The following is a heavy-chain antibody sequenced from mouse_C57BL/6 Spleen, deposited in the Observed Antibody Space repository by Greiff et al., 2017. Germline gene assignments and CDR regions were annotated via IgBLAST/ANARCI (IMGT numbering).Heavy chain of an antibody. Sequence: EVHLVESGGGLVKPGGSLKLSCAASGFTFSSYAMSWVRQTPEKRLEWVATISDGGSYTYYPDNVKGRFTISRDNAKNNLYLQMSHLKSEDTAMYYCARDEGEGTWFAYWGQGTLVTVSA. J-gene: IGHJ3*01. CDR3: ARDEGEGTWFAY. CDR1: GFTFSSYA. CDR2: ISDGGSYT. V-gene: IGHV5-4*01.